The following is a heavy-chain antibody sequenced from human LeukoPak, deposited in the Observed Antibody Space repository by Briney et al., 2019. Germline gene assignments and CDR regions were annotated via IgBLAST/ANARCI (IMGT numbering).Heavy chain of an antibody. CDR3: AKDDYYDSSGDPNWFDP. D-gene: IGHD3-22*01. CDR1: GFTFSSYG. Sequence: GGSLRLSCAASGFTFSSYGMHWVRQAPGKGLEWVAVISYDGSDKYYADSVKGRFTTSRDNSKNTLYLQMNSLRAEDTAVYFCAKDDYYDSSGDPNWFDPWGQGTLVTVSS. CDR2: ISYDGSDK. V-gene: IGHV3-30*18. J-gene: IGHJ5*02.